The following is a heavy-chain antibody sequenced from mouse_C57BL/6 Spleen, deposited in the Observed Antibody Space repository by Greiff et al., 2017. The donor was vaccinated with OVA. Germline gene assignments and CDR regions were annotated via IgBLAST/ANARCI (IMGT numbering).Heavy chain of an antibody. V-gene: IGHV1-80*01. J-gene: IGHJ2*01. Sequence: QVQLQQSGAELVKPGASVKISCTASGYAFSSYWMNWVKQRPGTALEWIGQIYPGDGDTNYNGKFKGKATLTADKSSSTAYMQLSSLTAEDSAVYFCSRTWPYYCDYWGQGTTLTVSS. CDR1: GYAFSSYW. CDR2: IYPGDGDT. CDR3: SRTWPYYCDY.